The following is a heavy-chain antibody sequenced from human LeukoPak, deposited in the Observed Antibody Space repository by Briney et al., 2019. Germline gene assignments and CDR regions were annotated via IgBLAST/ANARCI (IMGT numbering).Heavy chain of an antibody. D-gene: IGHD5-12*01. CDR1: GFTFSSYA. V-gene: IGHV3-23*01. CDR2: VSGSGGST. J-gene: IGHJ4*02. CDR3: AKDLDIVATITGN. Sequence: GGSLRLSCAASGFTFSSYAMSWVRQAPGKGLEWVSGVSGSGGSTYYADSVKGRSTISRDNSKNTLYLQMNSLRAEDTAVYYCAKDLDIVATITGNWGQGTLVTVSS.